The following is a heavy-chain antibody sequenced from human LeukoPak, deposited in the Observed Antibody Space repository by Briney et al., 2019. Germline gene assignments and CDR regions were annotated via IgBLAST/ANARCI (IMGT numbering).Heavy chain of an antibody. CDR1: GFTFSSYS. D-gene: IGHD2-2*02. Sequence: GGSLRLSCVASGFTFSSYSMNWVRQAPGKGLECVSYISSSSSTIYYADSVKGRFTISRDNSKNTLYLQMNSLRAEDTAVYYCAKDGVVPAAIRYYYMDVWGKGTTVTVSS. J-gene: IGHJ6*03. V-gene: IGHV3-48*01. CDR2: ISSSSSTI. CDR3: AKDGVVPAAIRYYYMDV.